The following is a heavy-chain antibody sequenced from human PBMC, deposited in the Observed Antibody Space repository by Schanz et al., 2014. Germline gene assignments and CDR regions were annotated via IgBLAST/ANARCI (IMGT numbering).Heavy chain of an antibody. CDR1: GFTVNTNY. D-gene: IGHD3-10*01. CDR2: IDGSGSYI. Sequence: EVQLVESGGGLIQPGGSLRLSCAVSGFTVNTNYMSWVRQAPGKGLEWISSIDGSGSYIYLADSVKGRFTVSRDALQMNSLRAEDTAVYYCARDGGFDSINAFDFWGQGTMVTVSS. CDR3: ARDGGFDSINAFDF. V-gene: IGHV3-21*02. J-gene: IGHJ3*01.